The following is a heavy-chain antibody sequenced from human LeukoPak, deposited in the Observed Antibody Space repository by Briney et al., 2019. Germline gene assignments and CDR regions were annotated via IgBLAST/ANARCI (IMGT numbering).Heavy chain of an antibody. CDR3: ARVRCSGSYPNWFDS. CDR1: VYTFTSYG. CDR2: ISAYNGNT. V-gene: IGHV1-18*01. Sequence: ASLKLSCKPSVYTFTSYGISGVRQAPAQGLEWRGWISAYNGNTNYAQKLQGRVTMTTDTSTSTAYMELRSLRSDDTAVYYCARVRCSGSYPNWFDSRGQGAQVSVSS. J-gene: IGHJ5*01. D-gene: IGHD1-26*01.